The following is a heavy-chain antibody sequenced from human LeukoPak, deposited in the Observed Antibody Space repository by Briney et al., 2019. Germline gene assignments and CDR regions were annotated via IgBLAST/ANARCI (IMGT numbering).Heavy chain of an antibody. CDR1: GYTFTSYY. CDR2: ISAYNGHT. V-gene: IGHV1-18*04. Sequence: ASVKVSCKASGYTFTSYYMHWVRQAPGQGLEWMGWISAYNGHTNYAQNLQGRVTMTTDTSTSTAYMELRRLRSDDTAVYYCARPYCSGASCHDYFDYWGQGTLVTVSS. J-gene: IGHJ4*02. CDR3: ARPYCSGASCHDYFDY. D-gene: IGHD2-15*01.